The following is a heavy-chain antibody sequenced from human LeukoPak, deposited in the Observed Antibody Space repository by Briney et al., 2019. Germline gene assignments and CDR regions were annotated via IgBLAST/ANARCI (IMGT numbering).Heavy chain of an antibody. Sequence: ASVKVSCKASGYTFTGYYMHWVRQAPGQGLEWMGWINPNSGGTNYAQKFQGRVTMTRDTSISTAYMELSRLRSDDTAVYYCARDIGTGGWELPIGPDYWGQGTLVTVSS. CDR2: INPNSGGT. D-gene: IGHD1-26*01. CDR3: ARDIGTGGWELPIGPDY. CDR1: GYTFTGYY. V-gene: IGHV1-2*02. J-gene: IGHJ4*02.